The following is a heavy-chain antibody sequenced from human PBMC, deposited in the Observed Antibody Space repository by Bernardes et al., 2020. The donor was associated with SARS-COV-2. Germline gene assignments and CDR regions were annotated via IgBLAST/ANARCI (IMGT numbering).Heavy chain of an antibody. V-gene: IGHV3-7*01. CDR3: ARDPHYGALDY. J-gene: IGHJ4*02. Sequence: GSLRLSCAVSGLTSEITFSLSWITWIRQVPGGGLEWVANINQDGSDTNFVDSVKGRFTISRDNAKNLLFLQMNSLRVEDTAIYYCARDPHYGALDYWGQGTLVTVSS. D-gene: IGHD4-17*01. CDR2: INQDGSDT. CDR1: GLTSEITFSLSW.